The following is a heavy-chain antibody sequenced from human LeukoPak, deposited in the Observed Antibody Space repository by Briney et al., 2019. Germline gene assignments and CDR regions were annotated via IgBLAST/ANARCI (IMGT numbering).Heavy chain of an antibody. CDR1: GYTFTGYY. D-gene: IGHD7-27*01. CDR2: INPNNGGR. J-gene: IGHJ4*02. CDR3: ARVPPNWGGGGDY. V-gene: IGHV1-2*02. Sequence: GASVKVSCKASGYTFTGYYLHWVRQAPGQGLEWMGWINPNNGGRSYAQRFQGRVTMTRDTSISTAHMELSRLRSDDTAVYYCARVPPNWGGGGDYWGQGTLVTVSS.